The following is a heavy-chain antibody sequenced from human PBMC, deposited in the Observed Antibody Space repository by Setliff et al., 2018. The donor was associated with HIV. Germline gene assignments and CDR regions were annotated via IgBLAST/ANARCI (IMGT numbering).Heavy chain of an antibody. D-gene: IGHD3-10*01. CDR1: GGSIGSGSYY. Sequence: PSETLSLTCTVSGGSIGSGSYYWTWIRQPAGKGLEWIGYIFYSGSTNYNPSLKSRVTISVDTSKSQFSLRLNSVTATDTALYYCARGRFHRLHRPYSGSGSLGIQYFDYWGQGTLVTVSS. CDR2: IFYSGST. J-gene: IGHJ4*02. V-gene: IGHV4-61*10. CDR3: ARGRFHRLHRPYSGSGSLGIQYFDY.